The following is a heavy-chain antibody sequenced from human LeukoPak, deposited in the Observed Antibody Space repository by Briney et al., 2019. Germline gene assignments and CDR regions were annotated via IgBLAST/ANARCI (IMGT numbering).Heavy chain of an antibody. Sequence: SETLSLTCTVSGGSISSSSYYWGWIRQPPGKGLEWIGGIYYSGCTSYNASLKSRVTISVDTSKNKFSLKLSYITNADTAADYCARHPHRVVNRGNWFDPWGQGTMVTVSS. CDR2: IYYSGCT. J-gene: IGHJ5*02. CDR3: ARHPHRVVNRGNWFDP. V-gene: IGHV4-39*01. D-gene: IGHD2-21*01. CDR1: GGSISSSSYY.